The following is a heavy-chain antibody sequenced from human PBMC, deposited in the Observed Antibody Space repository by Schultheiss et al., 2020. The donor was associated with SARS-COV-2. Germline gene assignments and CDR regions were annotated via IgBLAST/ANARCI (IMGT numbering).Heavy chain of an antibody. CDR1: GFTFGHYG. V-gene: IGHV3-23*01. CDR3: AKTFRYAGTGFAIDY. D-gene: IGHD2-2*01. J-gene: IGHJ4*02. CDR2: ISADGDSI. Sequence: GESLKISCAASGFTFGHYGMTWVRQAPGKGLEWVSVISADGDSINYADSVKGRFTISRDNSKNTLFLQMNSLRAEDTAIYYCAKTFRYAGTGFAIDYWGQGTLVTVSS.